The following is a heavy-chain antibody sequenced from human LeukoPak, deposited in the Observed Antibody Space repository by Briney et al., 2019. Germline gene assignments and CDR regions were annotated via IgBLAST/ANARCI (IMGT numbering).Heavy chain of an antibody. CDR2: MNPNSGNI. J-gene: IGHJ6*02. Sequence: ASVKVSCKASGYTFTSYDINWVRQATGQGLEWMGWMNPNSGNIGYAQKFQGRVTMTRNTSISTAYMELSSLRSEDTAVYYCTRFVVVVAAEGVPHYYYGMDVWGQGTTVTVSS. D-gene: IGHD2-15*01. CDR1: GYTFTSYD. V-gene: IGHV1-8*01. CDR3: TRFVVVVAAEGVPHYYYGMDV.